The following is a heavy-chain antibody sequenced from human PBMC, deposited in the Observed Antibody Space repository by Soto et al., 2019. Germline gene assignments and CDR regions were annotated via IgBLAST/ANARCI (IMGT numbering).Heavy chain of an antibody. CDR1: VFSFSNYV. Sequence: EVQLVDSGGGLVQPGGSLSLSCAASVFSFSNYVMSWVRQAPKKGLEWVSSISDSGGTSYYADSVKGRFTISRDNSKNTLYLQMNSLRAEYSAIYYCAKRPRALLTFDYWGQGTLVTVSS. D-gene: IGHD1-26*01. J-gene: IGHJ4*02. V-gene: IGHV3-23*04. CDR2: ISDSGGTS. CDR3: AKRPRALLTFDY.